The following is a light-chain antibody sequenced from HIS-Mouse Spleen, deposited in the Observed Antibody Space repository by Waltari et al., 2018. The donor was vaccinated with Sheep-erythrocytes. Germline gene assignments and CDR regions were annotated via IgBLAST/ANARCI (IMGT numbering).Light chain of an antibody. CDR3: QQYNSYSRT. V-gene: IGKV1-5*03. Sequence: DIHMTQSPSTLSASVGDRVTITCRASQSISSWLPWYQQKPGKAPKLLIYKASSLESGVPSRFSGSGSGTEFTLTISSLQPDDFATYYCQQYNSYSRTFGQGTKLEIK. J-gene: IGKJ2*01. CDR2: KAS. CDR1: QSISSW.